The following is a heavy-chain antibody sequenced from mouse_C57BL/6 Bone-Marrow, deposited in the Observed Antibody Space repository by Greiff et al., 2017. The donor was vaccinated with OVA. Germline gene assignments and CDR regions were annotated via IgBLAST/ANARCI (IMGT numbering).Heavy chain of an antibody. V-gene: IGHV3-6*01. D-gene: IGHD1-1*01. CDR1: GYSITSGYY. CDR3: ARGTTVEETPAMDY. CDR2: ISYDGSN. Sequence: EVKLQESGPGLVKPSQSLSLTCSVTGYSITSGYYWNWIRQFPGNKLEWMGYISYDGSNNYNPSLKNRISITRDTSKNQFFLKLNSVTTEDTATYYCARGTTVEETPAMDYWGQGTSVTVSS. J-gene: IGHJ4*01.